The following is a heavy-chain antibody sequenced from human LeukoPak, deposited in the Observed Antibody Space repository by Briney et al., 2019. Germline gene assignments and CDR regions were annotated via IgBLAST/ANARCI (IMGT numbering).Heavy chain of an antibody. CDR2: INPNTGGT. Sequence: GASVKVSCKASGYTFTGYNIHWVRQAPGQGLEWMGWINPNTGGTTFAQKFQGRVTMTRDTSIGTAYMELSSLRSDDTAVYYCARALGMAVAGSAGYWGQGTLVTVSS. CDR1: GYTFTGYN. CDR3: ARALGMAVAGSAGY. J-gene: IGHJ4*02. V-gene: IGHV1-2*02. D-gene: IGHD6-19*01.